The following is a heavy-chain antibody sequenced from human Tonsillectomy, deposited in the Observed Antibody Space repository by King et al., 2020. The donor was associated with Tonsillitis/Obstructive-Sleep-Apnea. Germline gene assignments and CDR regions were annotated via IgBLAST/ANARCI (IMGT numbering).Heavy chain of an antibody. D-gene: IGHD3-10*01. J-gene: IGHJ2*01. CDR3: AKDERSYYWYFDL. V-gene: IGHV3-33*06. CDR1: GFTFSNYG. Sequence: VQLVESGGGVVQPGRSLRLSCAASGFTFSNYGMHWVRQAPGKGLEWVAIIWYDGSNKYYADSVKGRFTISRDNSKNTLYLQMNSLRAEDTAVYYYAKDERSYYWYFDLWGRGTLVTVSS. CDR2: IWYDGSNK.